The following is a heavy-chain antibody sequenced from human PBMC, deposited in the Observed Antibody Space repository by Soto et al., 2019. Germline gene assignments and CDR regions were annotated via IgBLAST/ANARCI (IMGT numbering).Heavy chain of an antibody. Sequence: GGSLRLSCAASGFTFSIYGMHWVRQAPGKGLEWVAVIWYDGSNKYYADSVKGRFTISRDNSKNTLYLQMNSLRAEDTAVYYGARDTIWFDPWGQGTLVTVSS. CDR2: IWYDGSNK. D-gene: IGHD3-3*01. J-gene: IGHJ5*02. CDR3: ARDTIWFDP. CDR1: GFTFSIYG. V-gene: IGHV3-33*01.